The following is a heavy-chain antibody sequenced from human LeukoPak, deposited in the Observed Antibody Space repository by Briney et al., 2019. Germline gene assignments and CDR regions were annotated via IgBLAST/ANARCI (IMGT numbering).Heavy chain of an antibody. CDR3: AKDPEAEWELPFYYFDY. CDR1: GFTVSSNY. J-gene: IGHJ4*02. V-gene: IGHV3-53*01. CDR2: IYSGGST. D-gene: IGHD1-26*01. Sequence: GGSLRLSCAASGFTVSSNYMSWVRQAPGKGLEWVSVIYSGGSTYYADSVKGRFTISRDNSKNTLYLQMNSLRAEDTAVYYCAKDPEAEWELPFYYFDYWGQGTLVTVSS.